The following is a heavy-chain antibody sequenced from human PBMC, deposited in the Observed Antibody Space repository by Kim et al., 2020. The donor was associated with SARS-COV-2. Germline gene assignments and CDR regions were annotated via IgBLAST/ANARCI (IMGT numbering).Heavy chain of an antibody. V-gene: IGHV3-30*01. J-gene: IGHJ4*02. D-gene: IGHD5-18*01. CDR3: ARDLGNSWLYYFDY. Sequence: AGAVTGRFTISRDNAKNTLYLQMNSLRAEDTAVYYCARDLGNSWLYYFDYWGQGTLVTVSS.